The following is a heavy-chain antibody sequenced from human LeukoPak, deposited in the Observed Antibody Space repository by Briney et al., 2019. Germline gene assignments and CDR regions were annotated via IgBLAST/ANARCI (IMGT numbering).Heavy chain of an antibody. CDR3: ARAGGYCGRISCPYYFDY. CDR1: GLTFSSYS. J-gene: IGHJ4*02. D-gene: IGHD2-15*01. V-gene: IGHV3-48*01. Sequence: PGGSLRLSCAASGLTFSSYSMNWVRQAPGKGLEWVSFISSLSGTRDYADSVRGRFTISRDNAKNSLYLHMDSLRSEDTAVYYCARAGGYCGRISCPYYFDYWGQGSLVAVSS. CDR2: ISSLSGTR.